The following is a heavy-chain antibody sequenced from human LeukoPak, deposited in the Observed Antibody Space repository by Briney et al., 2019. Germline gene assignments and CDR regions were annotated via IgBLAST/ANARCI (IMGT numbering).Heavy chain of an antibody. CDR3: AKEGHGDLEYYFDY. D-gene: IGHD2-21*01. Sequence: PGGSLRLSCAASGFTFSSYATSWVRQAPGKGLEWASAISGSGGSTYHADSVKGRFTIARDTSKNTLYLQMNSLRAEDTAVYYCAKEGHGDLEYYFDYWGQGTLVTVSS. J-gene: IGHJ4*02. V-gene: IGHV3-23*01. CDR1: GFTFSSYA. CDR2: ISGSGGST.